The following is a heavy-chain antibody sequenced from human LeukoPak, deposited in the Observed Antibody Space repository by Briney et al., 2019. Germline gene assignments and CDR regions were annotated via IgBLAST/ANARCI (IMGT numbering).Heavy chain of an antibody. CDR1: GYTFTGYY. CDR3: ARRSWNFYYYMDV. Sequence: ASVKVSCKASGYTFTGYYMHWVRQAPGQGLEWMGWINPNSGGTNYAQKFQGRVTMTRDTSISTAYMELSRLRSDDTAVYYCARRSWNFYYYMDVWGKGTTVTVSS. D-gene: IGHD1-26*01. CDR2: INPNSGGT. V-gene: IGHV1-2*02. J-gene: IGHJ6*03.